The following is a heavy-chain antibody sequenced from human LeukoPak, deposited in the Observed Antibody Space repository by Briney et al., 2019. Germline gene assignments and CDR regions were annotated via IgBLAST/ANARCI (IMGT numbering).Heavy chain of an antibody. D-gene: IGHD3-16*02. Sequence: GGSLRLSCAVSGFTFSGYWMSCVRQAPGEGLECGANIKQDGGEKHYADSVKGRFTIFRDNAKNSLYLQMNSLRAEDTAVYYCAREKTYYDYVWGIYRSYYFDYWGQGTLVTVSS. CDR3: AREKTYYDYVWGIYRSYYFDY. V-gene: IGHV3-7*01. CDR2: IKQDGGEK. J-gene: IGHJ4*02. CDR1: GFTFSGYW.